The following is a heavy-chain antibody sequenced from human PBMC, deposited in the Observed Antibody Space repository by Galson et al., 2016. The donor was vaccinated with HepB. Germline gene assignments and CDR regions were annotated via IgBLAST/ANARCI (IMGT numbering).Heavy chain of an antibody. CDR3: ARAYYYDLSVYSESGGYYFDY. V-gene: IGHV1-2*04. Sequence: SVKVSCKASGYTFTGYYLHWVRQAPGQGLEWMGWINPNSGGTKYAQKFQGWVTMTRDTSISTAYMELRLRSDDTAVYYCARAYYYDLSVYSESGGYYFDYWGQGTLISVSS. CDR1: GYTFTGYY. CDR2: INPNSGGT. J-gene: IGHJ4*02. D-gene: IGHD3-22*01.